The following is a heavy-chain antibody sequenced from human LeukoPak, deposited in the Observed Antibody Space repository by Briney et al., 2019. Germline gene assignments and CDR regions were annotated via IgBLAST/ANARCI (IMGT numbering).Heavy chain of an antibody. CDR3: ARVEYSGNGNLY. V-gene: IGHV3-7*03. CDR1: GLTFINYW. CDR2: INRDGSGK. J-gene: IGHJ4*02. D-gene: IGHD1-26*01. Sequence: PGGSLRLSCAGSGLTFINYWMTWVRQVPGKGLEWVANINRDGSGKYYLPSVRGRFTISKDDAKDSLYLQMDSLRPEDTAIYYCARVEYSGNGNLYWGQGTLVTLSS.